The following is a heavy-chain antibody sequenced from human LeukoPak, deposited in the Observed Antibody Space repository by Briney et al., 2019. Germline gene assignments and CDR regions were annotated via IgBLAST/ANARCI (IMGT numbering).Heavy chain of an antibody. CDR1: GGSISSGDYY. D-gene: IGHD3-22*01. CDR2: MYYSGST. J-gene: IGHJ5*02. CDR3: ARPYYYDSRIDP. V-gene: IGHV4-30-4*01. Sequence: NPPETLSLTCTVSGGSISSGDYYWSWIRQPPGKGLEWIAYMYYSGSTYYNPSLKRRVTMSADTSKNQLSLKLSSVTAADTAVYYCARPYYYDSRIDPWGQGILVTVSS.